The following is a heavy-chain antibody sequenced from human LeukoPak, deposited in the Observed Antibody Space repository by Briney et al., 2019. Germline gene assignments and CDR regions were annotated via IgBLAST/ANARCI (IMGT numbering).Heavy chain of an antibody. CDR3: ARLQSGWFYFDY. CDR1: GGSISSGSYY. Sequence: SQTLSLTCTVSGGSISSGSYYWSWIRQPAGKGLEWIGRIYTSGSTNYNPSLKSRVTISVDTSKNQFSLKLSSVTAADTAVYYRARLQSGWFYFDYWGQGTLVTVTS. D-gene: IGHD6-19*01. CDR2: IYTSGST. J-gene: IGHJ4*02. V-gene: IGHV4-61*02.